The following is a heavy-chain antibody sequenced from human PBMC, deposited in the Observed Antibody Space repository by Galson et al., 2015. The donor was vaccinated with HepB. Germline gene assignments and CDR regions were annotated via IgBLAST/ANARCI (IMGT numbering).Heavy chain of an antibody. Sequence: SLRLSCAASGFTFSSYGMHWVRQAPGEGLEWVAVIWYDGSNKYYADSVKGRFTISRDNSKNTLYLQMNSLRAEDTAVYYCAVLDIVVVPAAVGGMDVWGQGTTVTVSS. J-gene: IGHJ6*02. V-gene: IGHV3-33*01. CDR3: AVLDIVVVPAAVGGMDV. CDR2: IWYDGSNK. CDR1: GFTFSSYG. D-gene: IGHD2-2*01.